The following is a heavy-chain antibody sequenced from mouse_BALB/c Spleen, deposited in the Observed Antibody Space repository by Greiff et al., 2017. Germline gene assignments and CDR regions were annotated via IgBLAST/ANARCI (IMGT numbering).Heavy chain of an antibody. V-gene: IGHV1-69*02. CDR1: GYTFTSYW. CDR3: TRAPFYYGSSSWYFDV. Sequence: QVQLQQPGAELVRPGASVKLSCKASGYTFTSYWINWVKQRPGQGLEWIGNIYPSDSYTNYNQKFKDKATLTVDKSSSTAYMQLSSPTSEDSAVYYCTRAPFYYGSSSWYFDVWGAGTTVTVSS. D-gene: IGHD1-1*01. CDR2: IYPSDSYT. J-gene: IGHJ1*01.